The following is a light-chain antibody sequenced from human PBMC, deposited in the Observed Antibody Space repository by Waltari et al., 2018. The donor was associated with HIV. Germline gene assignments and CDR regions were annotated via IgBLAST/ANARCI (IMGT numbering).Light chain of an antibody. V-gene: IGLV2-23*02. Sequence: QSALTQPASASGSPGQSVTSPCTGTSSDVGGSNLGPRYQQHPGKAPKLMIYEVSKRPSGVSNRFSGSKSGNTASLTISGLQAEDEADYYCCAYAGSTTYVIFGGGTKLTVL. CDR1: SSDVGGSNL. CDR2: EVS. J-gene: IGLJ2*01. CDR3: CAYAGSTTYVI.